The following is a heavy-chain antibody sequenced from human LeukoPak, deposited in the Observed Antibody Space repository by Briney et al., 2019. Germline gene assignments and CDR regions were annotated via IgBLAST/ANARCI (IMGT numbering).Heavy chain of an antibody. V-gene: IGHV3-21*01. Sequence: GGSLRLSCAASGFTFSSYSMNWVRQAPGKGLEWVSSISSSSSYIYYADSVKGRFTISRDNAKNSLYLQMNSLRAEDTAVYYCAREKWQQLVSTDYNWFDPWGQGTLVTVSS. CDR3: AREKWQQLVSTDYNWFDP. D-gene: IGHD6-13*01. CDR2: ISSSSSYI. J-gene: IGHJ5*02. CDR1: GFTFSSYS.